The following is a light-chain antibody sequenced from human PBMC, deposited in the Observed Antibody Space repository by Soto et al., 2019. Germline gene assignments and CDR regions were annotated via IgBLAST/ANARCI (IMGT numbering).Light chain of an antibody. Sequence: EIVLTPSPGTLSLSPVERATLSCSSSQSVSSSYLAWYQQKPGQAPRLLIHGASTRATGIADRFSGSGSGTDFTLTISRLEPEDFAVYYCQLYGTSPKTFGQGTKVDIK. V-gene: IGKV3-20*01. J-gene: IGKJ1*01. CDR1: QSVSSSY. CDR2: GAS. CDR3: QLYGTSPKT.